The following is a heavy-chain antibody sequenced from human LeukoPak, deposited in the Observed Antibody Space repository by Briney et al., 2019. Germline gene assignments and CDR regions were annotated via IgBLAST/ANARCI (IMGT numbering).Heavy chain of an antibody. CDR3: ARGGWYYFDY. CDR1: GGSISTYY. J-gene: IGHJ4*02. V-gene: IGHV4-59*01. Sequence: PSETLSLTCTVSGGSISTYYWSWIRQRPGKGLEWIGYVYYSGSANYNPSLNSRVTISVDTSKNQFSLNLTSVTAADTAVYYCARGGWYYFDYCGQGTPVTVSS. CDR2: VYYSGSA. D-gene: IGHD6-19*01.